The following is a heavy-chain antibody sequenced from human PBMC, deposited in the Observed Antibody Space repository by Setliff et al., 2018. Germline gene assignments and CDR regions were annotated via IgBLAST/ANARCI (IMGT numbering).Heavy chain of an antibody. V-gene: IGHV1-69*05. J-gene: IGHJ4*02. CDR1: GGTFSSYA. D-gene: IGHD3-10*01. Sequence: GASVKVSCKASGGTFSSYAISWVRQAPGQGLEWMGGIIPIFGTANYAQKFQGRVTITTDESTRTAYMELSSRRSDDTAVYYCARPGRGSGRLPYYWGQGTLVTVSS. CDR3: ARPGRGSGRLPYY. CDR2: IIPIFGTA.